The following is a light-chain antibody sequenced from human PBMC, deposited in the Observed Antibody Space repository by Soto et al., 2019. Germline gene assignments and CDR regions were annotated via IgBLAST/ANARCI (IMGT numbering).Light chain of an antibody. V-gene: IGKV1-27*01. CDR2: AAS. CDR1: QGITNY. Sequence: DIQMTQSPSSLSASVGDRVTITCRASQGITNYLAWYQQKPGKVPQVLIYAASTLQSGVPSRFSGSGSGTDFTLTISSLQPEDVAIYYCQKYDSAPFTFGAGTKVDIK. CDR3: QKYDSAPFT. J-gene: IGKJ3*01.